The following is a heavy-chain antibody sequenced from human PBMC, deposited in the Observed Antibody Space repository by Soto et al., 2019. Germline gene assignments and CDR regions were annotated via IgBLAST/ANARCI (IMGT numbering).Heavy chain of an antibody. CDR1: GFTFRTNP. CDR2: VSDTAAKT. D-gene: IGHD3-22*01. V-gene: IGHV3-23*01. Sequence: GRSLRLSCVASGFTFRTNPMSLVRQAPGKGLECVSGVSDTAAKTYYADSVKGRFTVSRDNSKITLYLQMNSLRAEDTAVYYCAKDLNKGHYYDSSGYYHDYWGQGTLVTVSS. CDR3: AKDLNKGHYYDSSGYYHDY. J-gene: IGHJ4*02.